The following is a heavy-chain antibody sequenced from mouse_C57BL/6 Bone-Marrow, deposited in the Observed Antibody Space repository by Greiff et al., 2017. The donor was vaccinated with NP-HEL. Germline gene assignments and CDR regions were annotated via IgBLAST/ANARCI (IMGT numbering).Heavy chain of an antibody. V-gene: IGHV1-55*01. D-gene: IGHD2-3*01. CDR2: IYPGSGST. Sequence: QVQLQQPGAELVKPGASVKMSCKASGYTFTSYWITWVKQRPGQGLEWIGDIYPGSGSTNYNEKFKSKATLTVDTSSSTAYMQLSSLTSEDSAVYDCARGDGYYGAWFAYWGQGTLVTVSA. CDR1: GYTFTSYW. CDR3: ARGDGYYGAWFAY. J-gene: IGHJ3*01.